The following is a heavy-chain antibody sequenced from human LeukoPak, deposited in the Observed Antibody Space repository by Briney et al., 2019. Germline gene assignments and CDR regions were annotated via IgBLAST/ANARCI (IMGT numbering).Heavy chain of an antibody. D-gene: IGHD3-3*01. Sequence: GGSLRLSCAASGFSFSSYAMSWVRQAPGKGLDWVSTISGSGGSTYYADSVKGRFTISRDNAKNSLYLQMNSLRAEDTAVYYCARLYDFWSGYPEADAFDIWGQGTMVTVSS. J-gene: IGHJ3*02. CDR3: ARLYDFWSGYPEADAFDI. V-gene: IGHV3-23*01. CDR2: ISGSGGST. CDR1: GFSFSSYA.